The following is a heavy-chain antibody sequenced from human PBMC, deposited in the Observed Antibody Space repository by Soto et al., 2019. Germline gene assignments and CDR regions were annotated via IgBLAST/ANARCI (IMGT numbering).Heavy chain of an antibody. CDR2: LDSSSDTI. J-gene: IGHJ4*02. Sequence: EVQLVESGGGLVQPGGSLRVSCAASGFTLSRYSMNWVRQAPGKGLEWLSYLDSSSDTIYYADSVKGRFIISRDNAKNSLYLQMNSLRDEDTAVYYCARGGVATIFGDSWGQGTLVTVSS. D-gene: IGHD5-12*01. V-gene: IGHV3-48*02. CDR3: ARGGVATIFGDS. CDR1: GFTLSRYS.